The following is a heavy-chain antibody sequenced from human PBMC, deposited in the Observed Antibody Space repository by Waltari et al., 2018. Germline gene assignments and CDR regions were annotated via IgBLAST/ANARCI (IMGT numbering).Heavy chain of an antibody. CDR1: DGSISSHY. J-gene: IGHJ3*02. CDR2: IYTSGST. Sequence: QVQLQESGPGLVKPSETLSLTCTVSDGSISSHYWTWIRQPPGKTLEWVGYIYTSGSTNANPSLKSRVTISLETSKNQFSLKLSSVTAADTAVYYCARGPLSGYYFSGAFDIWGQGTMVTVSS. V-gene: IGHV4-4*09. CDR3: ARGPLSGYYFSGAFDI. D-gene: IGHD3-22*01.